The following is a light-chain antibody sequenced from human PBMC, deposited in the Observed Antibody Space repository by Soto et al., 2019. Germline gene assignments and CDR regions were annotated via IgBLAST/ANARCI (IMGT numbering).Light chain of an antibody. J-gene: IGLJ1*01. CDR3: TSYTGDDFTFV. CDR2: EVS. Sequence: QSVLTQPPSASGSLGQSVTISCTGTSSDIGTHDYVSWYQQHPGRAPKLIIFEVSKRPLGVPDRFSGSKSGNTASLIVSGLQPDDEAEYHCTSYTGDDFTFVFGTGTKVTVL. CDR1: SSDIGTHDY. V-gene: IGLV2-8*01.